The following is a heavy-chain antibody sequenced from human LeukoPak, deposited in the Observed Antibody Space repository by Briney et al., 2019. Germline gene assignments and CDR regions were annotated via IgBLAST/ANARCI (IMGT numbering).Heavy chain of an antibody. Sequence: GGSLRLSCAASGFTFSGSSMHWVRQASGKGLEWVGRVKSKANSYATAYAASVKGRFTISRDDSENTAYLQMNSLRAEDTAVYYCARDTSWRRTETDAFDIWGQGTMVTVSS. CDR3: ARDTSWRRTETDAFDI. J-gene: IGHJ3*02. V-gene: IGHV3-73*01. CDR1: GFTFSGSS. D-gene: IGHD3-16*01. CDR2: VKSKANSYAT.